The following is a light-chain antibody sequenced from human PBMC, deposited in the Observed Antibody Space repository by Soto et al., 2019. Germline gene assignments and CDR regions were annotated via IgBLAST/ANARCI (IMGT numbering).Light chain of an antibody. V-gene: IGKV1-12*02. Sequence: DIQMTQSPSSVSASVGDRVTITCRASQVISSWLAWYQKKPGQAPRLLIYGASNLESGVPSRFTGSESGTDFTLTINNLQPEDFATYFCQQVSSFPFTFGGGTKVYIK. CDR3: QQVSSFPFT. CDR2: GAS. J-gene: IGKJ4*01. CDR1: QVISSW.